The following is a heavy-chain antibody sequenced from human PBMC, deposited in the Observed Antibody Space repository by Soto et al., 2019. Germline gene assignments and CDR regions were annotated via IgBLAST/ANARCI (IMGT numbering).Heavy chain of an antibody. CDR1: GFTFSSYS. Sequence: EVQLVESGGGLVKPGGSLRLSCAASGFTFSSYSMNWVRQAPGKGLEWVSSISSSSSYIYYADSVKGRFTISRDNAKNSLYLQVNSLRAEDTAMYYCAREGIAAALDYWGQGTLVTVSS. CDR2: ISSSSSYI. J-gene: IGHJ4*02. D-gene: IGHD6-13*01. CDR3: AREGIAAALDY. V-gene: IGHV3-21*01.